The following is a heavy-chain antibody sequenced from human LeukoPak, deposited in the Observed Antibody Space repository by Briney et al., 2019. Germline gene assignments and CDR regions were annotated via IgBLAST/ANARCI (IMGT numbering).Heavy chain of an antibody. D-gene: IGHD6-19*01. CDR3: AQKEGVAVASAFDI. V-gene: IGHV1-69*10. CDR2: IIPILDVP. J-gene: IGHJ3*02. CDR1: GGSFINYG. Sequence: ASVKVSCKAAGGSFINYGISWVRQAPGQGLEWMGGIIPILDVPNYAQKFQGRVTITADKSTNTAYMELSSLRSKDTAVYYCAQKEGVAVASAFDIWGQGTMVTVSS.